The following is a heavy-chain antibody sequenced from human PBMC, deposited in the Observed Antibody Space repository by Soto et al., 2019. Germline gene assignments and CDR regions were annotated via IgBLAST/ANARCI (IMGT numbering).Heavy chain of an antibody. V-gene: IGHV3-74*01. J-gene: IGHJ5*02. CDR2: VNSDGSST. D-gene: IGHD1-26*01. CDR3: VRSYSVTYGCFDP. Sequence: EVQLVESGGGLVQPGGSLRLSCAASGFTISSHWMHWVRQAPGKGLVWVSRVNSDGSSTSYADSVKGRFIISRDNAKNTLYLRMNILRTEDTAVYYSVRSYSVTYGCFDPWGQGTLVTVSS. CDR1: GFTISSHW.